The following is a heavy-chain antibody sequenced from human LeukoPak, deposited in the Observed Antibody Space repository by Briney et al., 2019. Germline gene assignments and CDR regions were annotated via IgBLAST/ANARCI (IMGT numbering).Heavy chain of an antibody. CDR3: ARGGDGHKLGGDY. Sequence: SGGSLRLSCAASGFTFSSYWMNWVRQAPGKGLVWVSRIASDGSSTTYADSVKGRFSISRDNAKNTLYLQMNSLRAEDTAVYYCARGGDGHKLGGDYWGQGTLVTVSS. J-gene: IGHJ4*02. V-gene: IGHV3-74*01. CDR2: IASDGSST. CDR1: GFTFSSYW. D-gene: IGHD5-24*01.